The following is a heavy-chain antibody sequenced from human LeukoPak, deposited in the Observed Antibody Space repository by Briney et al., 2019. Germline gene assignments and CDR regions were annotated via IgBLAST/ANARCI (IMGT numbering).Heavy chain of an antibody. V-gene: IGHV4-38-2*01. J-gene: IGHJ4*02. CDR1: GFTFSTYN. D-gene: IGHD3-22*01. Sequence: PGGSLRLSCAASGFTFSTYNMNWVRQAPGKGLEWIGSIYHSGSTYYNPSLKSRVTISVDTSKNQFSLKLSSVTAADTAVYYCASPMGSSGYYLPLDYWGQGTLVTVSS. CDR3: ASPMGSSGYYLPLDY. CDR2: IYHSGST.